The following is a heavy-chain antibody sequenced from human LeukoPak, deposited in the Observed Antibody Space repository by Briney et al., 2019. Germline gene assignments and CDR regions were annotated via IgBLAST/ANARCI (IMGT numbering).Heavy chain of an antibody. Sequence: GGSLRLSCAASGFTFSSYSMNWVRQAPGKGLEWVSSISSSSSYIYYADSVKGRFTISRDNAKNSLYLQMNSLRAEDTAVYYCARDHDILTSRSFDYWGQGTLVTVSS. CDR2: ISSSSSYI. CDR3: ARDHDILTSRSFDY. CDR1: GFTFSSYS. V-gene: IGHV3-21*01. J-gene: IGHJ4*02. D-gene: IGHD3-9*01.